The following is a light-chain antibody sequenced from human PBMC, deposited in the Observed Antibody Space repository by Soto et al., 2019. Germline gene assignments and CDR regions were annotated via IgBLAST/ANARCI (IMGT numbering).Light chain of an antibody. CDR2: DAY. Sequence: EIVITQSPATLSLSPVERATLSCRASQSVSSNVAWYQQKPGQAPRLLIYDAYNRATGIPPRFSGSGSGTDFTLTISSLEPEDSAVYYCQQRHMWPITFGQGTRLEIK. J-gene: IGKJ5*01. CDR1: QSVSSN. V-gene: IGKV3-11*01. CDR3: QQRHMWPIT.